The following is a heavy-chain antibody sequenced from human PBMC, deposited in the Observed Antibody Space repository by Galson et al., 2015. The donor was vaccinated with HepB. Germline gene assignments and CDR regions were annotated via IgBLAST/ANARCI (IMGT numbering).Heavy chain of an antibody. V-gene: IGHV3-23*01. D-gene: IGHD2-15*01. CDR3: ARDPFAYSGGY. Sequence: SLRLSCAASGFAFSTYAMSWVRQAPGKGLEWVSALSGNGYKTYYADSVRGRFTISRDNSKNTLYLQMNSLRAEDTAVYYCARDPFAYSGGYWGQGTLVTVSS. CDR1: GFAFSTYA. CDR2: LSGNGYKT. J-gene: IGHJ4*02.